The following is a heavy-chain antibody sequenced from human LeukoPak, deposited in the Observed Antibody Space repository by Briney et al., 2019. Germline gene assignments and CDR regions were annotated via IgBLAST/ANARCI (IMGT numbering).Heavy chain of an antibody. Sequence: GASVKVSCKSSGYTFTGYYMHWVRQAPGQGLEWMGWINPNSGGTNYAQKFQGRVTMTRDTSISTAYMELSRLRSDDTAGYYCARSHGGITIRNWFDPWGQGTLVTVSS. CDR3: ARSHGGITIRNWFDP. D-gene: IGHD3-3*01. CDR2: INPNSGGT. V-gene: IGHV1-2*02. CDR1: GYTFTGYY. J-gene: IGHJ5*02.